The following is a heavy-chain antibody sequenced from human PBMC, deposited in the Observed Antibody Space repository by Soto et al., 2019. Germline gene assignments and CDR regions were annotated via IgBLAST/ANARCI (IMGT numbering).Heavy chain of an antibody. J-gene: IGHJ5*02. V-gene: IGHV4-31*03. CDR1: GGSISSGGYY. CDR2: IYYSGST. CDR3: ARGDLDYGDSENWFDP. Sequence: QVQLQESGPGLVKPSQTLSLTCTVSGGSISSGGYYWSWIRQHPGKGLEWIGYIYYSGSTYYNPSLKSRVTISVDTSKNQFSLKLSSVTAADTAVYYCARGDLDYGDSENWFDPWGQGTLVTVSS. D-gene: IGHD4-17*01.